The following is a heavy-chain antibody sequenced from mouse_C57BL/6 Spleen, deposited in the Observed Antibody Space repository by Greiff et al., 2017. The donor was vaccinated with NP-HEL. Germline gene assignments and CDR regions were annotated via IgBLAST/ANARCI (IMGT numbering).Heavy chain of an antibody. CDR1: GYTFTDYN. J-gene: IGHJ4*01. CDR3: ARGVYYYGSRGGAMDY. CDR2: INPNNGGT. Sequence: VQLQQSGPELVKPGASVKIPCKASGYTFTDYNMDWVKQSHGKSLEWIGDINPNNGGTIYNQKFKGKATLTVDKSSSTAYMELRSLTSEDTAVYYCARGVYYYGSRGGAMDYWGQGTSVTVSS. D-gene: IGHD1-1*01. V-gene: IGHV1-18*01.